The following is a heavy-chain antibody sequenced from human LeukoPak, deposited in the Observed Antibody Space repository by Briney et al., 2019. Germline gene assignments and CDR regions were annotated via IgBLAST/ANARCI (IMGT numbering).Heavy chain of an antibody. CDR2: INPNSGGT. Sequence: ASVKVSCKASGYTFTGYYMHWVRQAPGQGLEWMGWINPNSGGTNYAQKFQGRVTMTRDTSISTAYMELSRLRSDDTAVYYCARADIAPGSGFDYWGQGTLVTVSS. CDR3: ARADIAPGSGFDY. CDR1: GYTFTGYY. V-gene: IGHV1-2*02. J-gene: IGHJ4*02. D-gene: IGHD5-12*01.